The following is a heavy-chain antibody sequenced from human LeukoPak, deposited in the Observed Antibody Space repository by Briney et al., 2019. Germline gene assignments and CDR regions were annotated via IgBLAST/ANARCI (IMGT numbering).Heavy chain of an antibody. CDR2: ISGSGGST. V-gene: IGHV3-23*01. CDR1: GFTFSSYA. Sequence: GGSLRLSCAASGFTFSSYAMSWVRQAPGKGLEWVSAISGSGGSTYYADSVKGRFTISRDNSKNTLYLQMNSLRAEDTAVYYCAKTPSVPYFDCNWCWFDPWGQGTLVTVSS. CDR3: AKTPSVPYFDCNWCWFDP. D-gene: IGHD3-9*01. J-gene: IGHJ5*02.